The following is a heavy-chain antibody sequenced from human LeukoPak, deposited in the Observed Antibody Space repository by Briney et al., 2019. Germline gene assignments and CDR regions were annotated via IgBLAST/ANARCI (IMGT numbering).Heavy chain of an antibody. V-gene: IGHV1-8*03. D-gene: IGHD3-10*01. CDR2: MNPNSGNT. J-gene: IGHJ3*02. CDR3: ARGLGWVRGVAVYAFDI. CDR1: GGTFSSYD. Sequence: ASVKVSCKASGGTFSSYDINWVRQATGQGLEWMGWMNPNSGNTGYAQKFQGRVTITRNTSISTAYMELSSLRSEDTAVYYCARGLGWVRGVAVYAFDIWGQGTMVTVSS.